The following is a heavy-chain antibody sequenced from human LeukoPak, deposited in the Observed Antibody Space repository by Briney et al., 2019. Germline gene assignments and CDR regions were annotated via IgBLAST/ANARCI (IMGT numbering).Heavy chain of an antibody. CDR1: GFTVSSNY. J-gene: IGHJ4*02. V-gene: IGHV3-53*01. Sequence: GGSLRLSCAASGFTVSSNYMSWVRQAPGKGLEWVSVIYSGGSTYYADSVKGRFTISRDNSKNTLYLQMNSLRAEDTAVYYCAKSHIMITFGGVIVSTRNHFDYWGQGTLVTVSS. CDR3: AKSHIMITFGGVIVSTRNHFDY. D-gene: IGHD3-16*02. CDR2: IYSGGST.